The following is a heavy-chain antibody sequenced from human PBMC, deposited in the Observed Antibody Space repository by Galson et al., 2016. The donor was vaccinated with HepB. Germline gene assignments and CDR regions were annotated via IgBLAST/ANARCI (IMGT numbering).Heavy chain of an antibody. D-gene: IGHD5-24*01. Sequence: SCKASGGTFSNYVISWVRQAPGQGLEWMGGIIPIFGTANNAQKFQGRVTITADKSTSTAYMELSSLRSEDTAVYYCTRLDAYNYPYYFDYWGQGTLVTVS. J-gene: IGHJ4*02. CDR2: IIPIFGTA. CDR1: GGTFSNYV. CDR3: TRLDAYNYPYYFDY. V-gene: IGHV1-69*06.